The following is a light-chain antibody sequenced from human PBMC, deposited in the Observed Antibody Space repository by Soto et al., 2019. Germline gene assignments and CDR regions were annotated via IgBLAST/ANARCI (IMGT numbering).Light chain of an antibody. CDR2: ESS. CDR1: QNISNY. J-gene: IGKJ5*01. Sequence: LTQSPSTLSLPAGDRTTLSCPASQNISNYLAWYRQKAGQANRLLNYESSNRATGIPGRFSGSGSGKDFPLIISSLEPEDFAVYYCQQSSYSMTFGQGTRLEIK. CDR3: QQSSYSMT. V-gene: IGKV3-11*01.